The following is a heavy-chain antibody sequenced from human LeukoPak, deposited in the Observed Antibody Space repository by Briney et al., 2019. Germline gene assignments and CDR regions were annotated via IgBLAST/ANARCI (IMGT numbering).Heavy chain of an antibody. D-gene: IGHD3-3*01. CDR3: ARGYDFWSGYYPGY. CDR1: GGSLSNYY. CDR2: IYYSGST. V-gene: IGHV4-59*01. J-gene: IGHJ4*02. Sequence: SSETLSLTCTVSGGSLSNYYWSWIRKPPGKGLEWIGFIYYSGSTNYNPSLKSRVTISVDTSKNQFSLKLSSVTAADTAVYYCARGYDFWSGYYPGYWGQGTLVTVSS.